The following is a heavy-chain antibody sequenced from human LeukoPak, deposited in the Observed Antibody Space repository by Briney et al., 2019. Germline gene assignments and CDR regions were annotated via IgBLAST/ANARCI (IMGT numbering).Heavy chain of an antibody. Sequence: PSETLSLTCAVYGGSFSGYYWSWIRQPPGKGLEWIGEINHSGGTNYNPSLKSRVTISVDTSKNQFSLKLSSVTAADTAVYYCARGARMRVRKNWFDPWGQGTLVTVSS. CDR3: ARGARMRVRKNWFDP. CDR1: GGSFSGYY. V-gene: IGHV4-34*01. D-gene: IGHD3-10*01. J-gene: IGHJ5*02. CDR2: INHSGGT.